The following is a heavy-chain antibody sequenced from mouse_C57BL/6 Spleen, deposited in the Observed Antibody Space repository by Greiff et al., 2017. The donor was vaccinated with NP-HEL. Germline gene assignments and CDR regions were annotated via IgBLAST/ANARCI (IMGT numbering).Heavy chain of an antibody. Sequence: QVQLQQPGAELVKPGASVKLSCKASGYTFTSYWMHWVKQRPGQGLEWIGMIHPNSGSTNYNEKFKSKATLTVDKSSSTAYMQLSSLTSEDSAVYCCARCITTVVGYFDYWGQGTTLTVSS. V-gene: IGHV1-64*01. CDR1: GYTFTSYW. CDR2: IHPNSGST. J-gene: IGHJ2*01. D-gene: IGHD1-1*01. CDR3: ARCITTVVGYFDY.